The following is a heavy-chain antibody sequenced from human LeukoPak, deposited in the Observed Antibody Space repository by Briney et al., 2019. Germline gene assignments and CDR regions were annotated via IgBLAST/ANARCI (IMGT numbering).Heavy chain of an antibody. J-gene: IGHJ4*02. V-gene: IGHV4-59*01. Sequence: SETLSLTCTVSGASISSCYWTWIRQPPGKGLEWIGYIYYSGSSGSTFYNPSLRSRVTTSVDTSKNQFSLRLSSVTAADTAVYYCARGFRGVRGEIDYWGQGTLVTVSS. D-gene: IGHD3-10*01. CDR3: ARGFRGVRGEIDY. CDR1: GASISSCY. CDR2: IYYSGSSGST.